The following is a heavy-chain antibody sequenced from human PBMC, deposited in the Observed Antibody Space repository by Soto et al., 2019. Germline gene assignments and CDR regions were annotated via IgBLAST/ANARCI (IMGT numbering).Heavy chain of an antibody. CDR1: GGSISSGGYY. CDR2: IYYSGST. D-gene: IGHD2-2*01. Sequence: QVQLQESGPGLVKPSQTLSLTCTFSGGSISSGGYYWSWSRQHPGKGLEWIGYIYYSGSTYYNPSLKSRVTISVDTSKNQFSLKLSSVTAADTAVYYCARSSTSANYFDYWGQGTLVTVSS. J-gene: IGHJ4*02. V-gene: IGHV4-31*03. CDR3: ARSSTSANYFDY.